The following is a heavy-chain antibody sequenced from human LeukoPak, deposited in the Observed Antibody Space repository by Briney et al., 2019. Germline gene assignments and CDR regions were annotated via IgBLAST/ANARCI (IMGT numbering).Heavy chain of an antibody. CDR3: ARARNFDD. CDR2: IKQDATQK. V-gene: IGHV3-7*05. J-gene: IGHJ4*02. Sequence: GGSLRLSCAASGFTFSNYWMSWVRQAPGKGLEWVADIKQDATQKYYVDSVEGRFTISRDNAKNSLFLQMNSLRVEDTAVYYRARARNFDDWGQGTLVTVSS. CDR1: GFTFSNYW.